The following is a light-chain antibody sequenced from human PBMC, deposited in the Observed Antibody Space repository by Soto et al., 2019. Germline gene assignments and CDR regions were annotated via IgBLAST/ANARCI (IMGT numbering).Light chain of an antibody. CDR2: EGT. J-gene: IGLJ3*02. CDR3: L. CDR1: SSDVGTYNF. V-gene: IGLV2-23*01. Sequence: QSALTQPASVSGSPGQSIAISCTGTSSDVGTYNFVSWYQQHPGKAPKVMIYEGTKRPSGVSNRFSGSKSGSTASLTISGLQAEGEDDNNRLFGGGTKLTVL.